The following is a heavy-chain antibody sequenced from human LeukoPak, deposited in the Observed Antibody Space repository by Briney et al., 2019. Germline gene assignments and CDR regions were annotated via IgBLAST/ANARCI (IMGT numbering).Heavy chain of an antibody. J-gene: IGHJ3*02. Sequence: SETLSLTCTVSGTSISSYYWSWLRQPPGKGPEWIGYVTYTGSKYNPSLKSRDTISTDRSKKEVSLRLSSVTAADTAMYFCARHVDTALIGAFHIWGQGTMVTVS. CDR2: VTYTGS. CDR1: GTSISSYY. D-gene: IGHD5-18*01. CDR3: ARHVDTALIGAFHI. V-gene: IGHV4-59*08.